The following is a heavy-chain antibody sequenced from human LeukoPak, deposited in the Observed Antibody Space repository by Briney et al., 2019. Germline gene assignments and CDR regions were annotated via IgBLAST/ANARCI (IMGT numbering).Heavy chain of an antibody. D-gene: IGHD3-10*01. V-gene: IGHV4-4*07. CDR3: ARVDYYGSGSLWLNWFDP. Sequence: SETLSLTCTVSGGSISSYYWSWIRQPAGKGLEWIGRIYTSGSTNYNPSLKSRVTMSVDTSKNQFSLKLSSVTAADTAVYYCARVDYYGSGSLWLNWFDPWGQGTLVTVSS. J-gene: IGHJ5*02. CDR2: IYTSGST. CDR1: GGSISSYY.